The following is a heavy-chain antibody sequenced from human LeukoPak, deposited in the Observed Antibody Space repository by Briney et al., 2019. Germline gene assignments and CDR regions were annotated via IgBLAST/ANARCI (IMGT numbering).Heavy chain of an antibody. Sequence: PGGSLRLSCEASGFTFSHYGMHWVRRAPGKGLEWVAVIWSDATNQYYSDSVKGRFTISRDNFKRTVSLQMNSLRAEDTAVYYCVKDAQRGFDYSNSLQHWGQGSLVTVSS. CDR1: GFTFSHYG. D-gene: IGHD4-11*01. J-gene: IGHJ4*02. V-gene: IGHV3-33*06. CDR2: IWSDATNQ. CDR3: VKDAQRGFDYSNSLQH.